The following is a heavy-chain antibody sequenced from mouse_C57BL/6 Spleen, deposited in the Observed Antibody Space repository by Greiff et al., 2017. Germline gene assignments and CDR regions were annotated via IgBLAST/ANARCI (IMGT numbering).Heavy chain of an antibody. V-gene: IGHV5-4*03. CDR1: GFTFSSYA. CDR2: ISDGGSYT. CDR3: ARSSYGSSYPYYFDY. D-gene: IGHD1-1*01. J-gene: IGHJ2*01. Sequence: EVKLVESGGGLVKPGGSLKLSCAASGFTFSSYAMSWVRQTPEKRLEWVATISDGGSYTYYPDNVKGRFTISRDNAKNTLYLQMSQLKSEDTAMYYCARSSYGSSYPYYFDYWGKGTTLTVSS.